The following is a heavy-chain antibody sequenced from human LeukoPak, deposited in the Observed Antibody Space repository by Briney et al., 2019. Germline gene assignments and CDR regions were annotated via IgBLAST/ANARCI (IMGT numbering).Heavy chain of an antibody. V-gene: IGHV3-9*01. J-gene: IGHJ4*02. CDR3: AKDWDYYDSSGNFDY. D-gene: IGHD3-22*01. CDR1: GFTFDDYA. CDR2: ISWNSGSI. Sequence: GGSLRLSCAASGFTFDDYARHWVRQAPGKGLEWVSGISWNSGSIGYADSVKGRFTISRDNAKNSLYLQMNSLRAEDTALYYCAKDWDYYDSSGNFDYWGQGTLVTVSS.